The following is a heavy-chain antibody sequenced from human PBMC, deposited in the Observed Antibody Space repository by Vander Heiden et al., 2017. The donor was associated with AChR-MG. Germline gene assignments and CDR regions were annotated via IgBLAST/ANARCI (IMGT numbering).Heavy chain of an antibody. J-gene: IGHJ4*02. V-gene: IGHV3-33*08. CDR1: GFTFSIYG. CDR2: IWYDGSNK. CDR3: ARVGTPFDY. Sequence: QVQLVESGGGVVHPGRSLRLSSAAYGFTFSIYGMHWVRQAPGKGLEWVAVIWYDGSNKYYADSVKGRFTISRDNSKNTLYLQMNSLRAEDTAVYYCARVGTPFDYWGQGTLVTVSS. D-gene: IGHD1-1*01.